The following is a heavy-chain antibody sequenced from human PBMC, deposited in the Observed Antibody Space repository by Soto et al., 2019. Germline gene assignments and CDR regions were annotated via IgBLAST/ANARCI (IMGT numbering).Heavy chain of an antibody. V-gene: IGHV4-31*03. Sequence: QVQLQESGPGLVKTSQTLSLTCTVSGGSINSGDYYWSWIRQHPGKGLEWIGYIYYSGSTYYNPSLNSRVTISVDTSKSQFSLKLRSVTAADTAVYYCAREEVAYYGSWSYDWFDPWGQGTLVTVSS. CDR3: AREEVAYYGSWSYDWFDP. CDR2: IYYSGST. D-gene: IGHD3-10*01. CDR1: GGSINSGDYY. J-gene: IGHJ5*02.